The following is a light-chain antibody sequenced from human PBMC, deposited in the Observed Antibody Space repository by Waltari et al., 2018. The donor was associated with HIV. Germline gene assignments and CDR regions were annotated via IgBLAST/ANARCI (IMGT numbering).Light chain of an antibody. V-gene: IGLV3-25*03. CDR2: KEK. CDR3: QSTDITGTNAG. J-gene: IGLJ1*01. Sequence: YELTQSPSESVSSGQTAPINYFCDALPTQFPYWDHRKPGQAPLLLNSKEKEQHSGIPDRFSGSGAGRTITVTIRGVRAEDEADYYCQSTDITGTNAGFGPGTKVTVL. CDR1: ALPTQF.